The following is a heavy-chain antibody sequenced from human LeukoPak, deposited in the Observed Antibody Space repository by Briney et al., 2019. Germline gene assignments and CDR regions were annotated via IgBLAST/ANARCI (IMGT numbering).Heavy chain of an antibody. CDR2: IRYDGSNK. CDR3: AKRGRGSGSTLYYYYYMDV. Sequence: GESLKISCAASGFTFSSYGMHWVRQAPGKGLEWVAFIRYDGSNKYYADSVKGRFTISRDNSKNTLYLQMNSLRAEDTAVYYCAKRGRGSGSTLYYYYYMDVWGKGTTVTVSS. J-gene: IGHJ6*03. D-gene: IGHD3-10*01. CDR1: GFTFSSYG. V-gene: IGHV3-30*02.